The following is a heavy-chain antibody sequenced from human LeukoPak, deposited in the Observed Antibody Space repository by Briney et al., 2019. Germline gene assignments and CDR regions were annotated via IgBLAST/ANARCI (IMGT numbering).Heavy chain of an antibody. D-gene: IGHD6-13*01. V-gene: IGHV4-34*01. CDR3: ARNRGYSSSWYIVIYYFDY. CDR2: INHSGST. J-gene: IGHJ4*02. Sequence: KPSETLSLTCAVYGGSFSGYYWSWIRQPPGKGLEWIGEINHSGSTNYNPSLKSRVTISVDTSKNQFSLKLSSVTAADTAVYYCARNRGYSSSWYIVIYYFDYWGQGTLVTVSS. CDR1: GGSFSGYY.